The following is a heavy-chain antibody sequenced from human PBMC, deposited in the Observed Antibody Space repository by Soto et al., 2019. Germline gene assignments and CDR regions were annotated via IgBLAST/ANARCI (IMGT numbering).Heavy chain of an antibody. Sequence: PSETLSLTCAVSGYSISSGYYWCWSREPPGKGLGWIGSIYHSGSTYYNPSLKSRVTISVDTSKNQFSLKLSSVTAADTAVYYCERSREYYDFWSGYYTGHYYYGKDVWGQGTTVTVSS. D-gene: IGHD3-3*01. J-gene: IGHJ6*02. CDR3: ERSREYYDFWSGYYTGHYYYGKDV. CDR2: IYHSGST. CDR1: GYSISSGYY. V-gene: IGHV4-38-2*01.